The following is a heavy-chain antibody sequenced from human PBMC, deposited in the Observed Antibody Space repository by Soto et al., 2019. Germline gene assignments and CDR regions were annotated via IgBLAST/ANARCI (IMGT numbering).Heavy chain of an antibody. V-gene: IGHV4-59*08. CDR1: GGSIRSYY. CDR2: IYYSGST. CDR3: SRAYSYGYGLFFDY. D-gene: IGHD5-18*01. J-gene: IGHJ4*03. Sequence: LSLTCTVSGGSIRSYYWSWIRQPPGKGLELIGNIYYSGSTNYNPSLNSSLKSRATISVDTSKNQFSLKLSSVTAADTAVYYCSRAYSYGYGLFFDYWGQGTMVTVSS.